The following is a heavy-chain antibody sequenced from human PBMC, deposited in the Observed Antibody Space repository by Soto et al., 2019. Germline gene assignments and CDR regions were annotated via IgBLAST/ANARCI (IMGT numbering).Heavy chain of an antibody. V-gene: IGHV3-30*18. CDR1: GFTFSSYG. J-gene: IGHJ3*02. CDR2: IPYDGRNK. D-gene: IGHD6-13*01. Sequence: QVQLVESGGGVVQPGRSLRLSCAASGFTFSSYGFHWVRQAPGKGLEWVAVIPYDGRNKYYADSVKGRFTISRDNSKNTLFLQMNSLRAEDTAVYYCAKGWSAALSNDAFDIWGQVTMVTVSS. CDR3: AKGWSAALSNDAFDI.